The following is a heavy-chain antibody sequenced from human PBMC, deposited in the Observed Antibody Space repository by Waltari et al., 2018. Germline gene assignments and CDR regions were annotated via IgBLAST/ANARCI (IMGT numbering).Heavy chain of an antibody. V-gene: IGHV1-8*01. Sequence: QVQLVQSGAEVKKPGASVKVSCKASGYTFTSYDINWVRQATGQGLEWMGWMNPNSGNTGYAHKCQGRVTMTRNTSISTAYMELSSLRSEDTAVYYFARRHPPPEYYDFWSGYNSYWYFDLWGRGTLVTVSS. D-gene: IGHD3-3*01. CDR2: MNPNSGNT. CDR1: GYTFTSYD. CDR3: ARRHPPPEYYDFWSGYNSYWYFDL. J-gene: IGHJ2*01.